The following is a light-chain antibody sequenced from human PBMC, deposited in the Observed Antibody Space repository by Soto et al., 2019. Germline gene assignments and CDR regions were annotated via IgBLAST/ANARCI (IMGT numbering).Light chain of an antibody. V-gene: IGLV2-14*01. CDR2: EVS. CDR1: SSDVGGYAY. J-gene: IGLJ3*02. Sequence: QSVLTQPASVSGSPGQSITISCTGTSSDVGGYAYVSWYQQYPGKAPKLVISEVSNRPSGVSHRFSGSRSGNTASLTISGLQAEDEADYYCSSYTSSTTPVFGGGT. CDR3: SSYTSSTTPV.